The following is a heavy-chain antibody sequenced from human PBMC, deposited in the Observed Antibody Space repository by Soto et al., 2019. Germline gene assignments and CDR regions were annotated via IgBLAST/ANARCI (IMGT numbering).Heavy chain of an antibody. CDR3: ASAYYDYIWGSYRHDAFDI. CDR1: GGSISSSSYY. J-gene: IGHJ3*02. CDR2: IYYSGST. D-gene: IGHD3-16*02. V-gene: IGHV4-39*01. Sequence: QLQLQESGPGLVKPSETLSLTCTVSGGSISSSSYYWGWIRQPPGKGLEWIGSIYYSGSTYYNPSLKSRVTISVDTSKNQFSLKLSSVTAADTAVYYCASAYYDYIWGSYRHDAFDIWGQGTMVTVSS.